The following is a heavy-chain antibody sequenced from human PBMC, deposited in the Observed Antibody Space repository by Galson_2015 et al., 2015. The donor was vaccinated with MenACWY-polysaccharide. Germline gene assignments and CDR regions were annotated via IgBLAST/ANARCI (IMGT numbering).Heavy chain of an antibody. D-gene: IGHD1-26*01. J-gene: IGHJ4*02. Sequence: SLRLSCAASGFIFSDAWMNWVRRAPGKGLQWVARIKSKTNGGTTDYAAPVKGRFTISRDDSKNTLYLQMNSLKIEDTAVYYCATGIVGTTAYWGQGTLVTVSS. V-gene: IGHV3-15*01. CDR3: ATGIVGTTAY. CDR2: IKSKTNGGTT. CDR1: GFIFSDAW.